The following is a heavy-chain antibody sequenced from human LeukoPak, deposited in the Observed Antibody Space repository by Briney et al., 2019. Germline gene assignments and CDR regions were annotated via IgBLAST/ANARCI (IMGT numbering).Heavy chain of an antibody. J-gene: IGHJ4*02. D-gene: IGHD3-10*01. CDR1: GFTFSSYA. CDR3: AKGTQVLLWFGELLGFDY. V-gene: IGHV3-23*01. CDR2: ISGSGGST. Sequence: GGSLRLSCAASGFTFSSYAMSWVRQAPGKGLEGVSAISGSGGSTYYADSVKGRFIISRDNSKNTLYLQMNSLRAEDTAVYYCAKGTQVLLWFGELLGFDYWGQGTLVTVSS.